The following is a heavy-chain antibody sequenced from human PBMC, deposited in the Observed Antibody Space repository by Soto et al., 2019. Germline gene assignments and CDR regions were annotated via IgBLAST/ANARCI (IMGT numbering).Heavy chain of an antibody. D-gene: IGHD4-4*01. Sequence: GESLKISCKSSEYSFTSYWIDWVRQMPGKRLEWMGIIFPGESDTRYSPSFQGQVTISADKSISTAYLQWSSLKASDTAMYYCATLSTVTAYYFYGMDVLGQGTTVTGFS. V-gene: IGHV5-51*01. CDR3: ATLSTVTAYYFYGMDV. CDR2: IFPGESDT. J-gene: IGHJ6*02. CDR1: EYSFTSYW.